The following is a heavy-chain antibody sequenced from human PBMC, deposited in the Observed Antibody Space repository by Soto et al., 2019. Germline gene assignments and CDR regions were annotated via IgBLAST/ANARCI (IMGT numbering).Heavy chain of an antibody. V-gene: IGHV1-2*02. D-gene: IGHD2-21*02. CDR2: INPYTGGT. CDR1: GYTFTDYY. J-gene: IGHJ6*02. Sequence: ASVKVSCKASGYTFTDYYVLWVRQAPGQGPECMGWINPYTGGTNYAQKFQGRVTMTRDTSISTAYMGLSKLISDDTAVYYCATQFHHCGGDCYRGPYFGMDVWGQGTTVTASS. CDR3: ATQFHHCGGDCYRGPYFGMDV.